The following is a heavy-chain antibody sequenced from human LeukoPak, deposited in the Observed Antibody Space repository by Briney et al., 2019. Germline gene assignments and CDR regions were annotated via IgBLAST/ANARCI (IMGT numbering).Heavy chain of an antibody. J-gene: IGHJ3*02. Sequence: GGSLRLSCAASGFTFSSYAMHWVRQAPGKGLEWVAVISYDGSNKYYADSVKGRFTISRDNSKNTLYLQMNSLRAEDTAVYYCARDRGSQYTHGAFDIWGQGTMVTVSS. CDR1: GFTFSSYA. D-gene: IGHD1-26*01. V-gene: IGHV3-30-3*01. CDR2: ISYDGSNK. CDR3: ARDRGSQYTHGAFDI.